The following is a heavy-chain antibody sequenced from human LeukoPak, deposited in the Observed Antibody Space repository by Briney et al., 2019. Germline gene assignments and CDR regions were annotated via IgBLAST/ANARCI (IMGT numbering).Heavy chain of an antibody. CDR3: ARRGDGGRSFDY. CDR1: GFTVSSSY. J-gene: IGHJ4*02. V-gene: IGHV3-53*01. Sequence: GGSLRLSCAASGFTVSSSYMNWVRQAPGKGLEWVPLIYGGGSTYYADSVKGRFTISRDNSKNTLYLQMNSLRAEDTAVYYCARRGDGGRSFDYWGQGTLVTVSS. D-gene: IGHD4-23*01. CDR2: IYGGGST.